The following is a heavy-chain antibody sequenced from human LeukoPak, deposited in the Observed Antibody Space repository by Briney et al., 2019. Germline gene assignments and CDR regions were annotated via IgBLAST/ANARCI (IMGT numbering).Heavy chain of an antibody. CDR1: GFTFSSYA. Sequence: GGSLGLSCAASGFTFSSYAMTWVRQAPGQGLEWVSAISVGGGSTSYADSVKGRFTISRDNSQNTLYLQMNSLRAEDTAVYYCARDPGDSLYYFDYWGQGTLVTVSS. D-gene: IGHD5-18*01. V-gene: IGHV3-23*01. CDR2: ISVGGGST. J-gene: IGHJ4*02. CDR3: ARDPGDSLYYFDY.